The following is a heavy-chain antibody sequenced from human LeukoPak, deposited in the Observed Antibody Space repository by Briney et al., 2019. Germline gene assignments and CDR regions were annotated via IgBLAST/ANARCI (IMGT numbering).Heavy chain of an antibody. CDR3: AKAIAGNPDSMSDY. CDR1: GFTFSSYA. D-gene: IGHD6-13*01. J-gene: IGHJ4*02. CDR2: ISGSGGST. V-gene: IGHV3-23*01. Sequence: GGSLRLSCAASGFTFSSYAMSWDRQDPGKGLEWVSAISGSGGSTYYADSVKGRFTISRDNSKNTLYLQMNSLRAEDTAVYYCAKAIAGNPDSMSDYWGQGTLVTVSS.